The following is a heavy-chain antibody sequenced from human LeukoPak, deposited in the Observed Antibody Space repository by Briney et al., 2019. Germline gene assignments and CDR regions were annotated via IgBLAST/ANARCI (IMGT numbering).Heavy chain of an antibody. Sequence: ASVTVSFKASGYTFTGYYMHWVRQAPAQGLEWMGWINPNSGGTNYSQKFQGRVTMSRDTSISTAYMELSRLRSDDTAVYYCARWGWDCSSTSCYGEHFDYWGQGTLVTVSS. CDR2: INPNSGGT. CDR1: GYTFTGYY. J-gene: IGHJ4*02. CDR3: ARWGWDCSSTSCYGEHFDY. D-gene: IGHD2-2*01. V-gene: IGHV1-2*02.